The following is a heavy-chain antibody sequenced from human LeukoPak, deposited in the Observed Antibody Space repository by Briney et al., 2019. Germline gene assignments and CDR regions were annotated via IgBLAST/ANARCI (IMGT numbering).Heavy chain of an antibody. CDR1: GYTFTSYD. CDR3: ASRQWPGDY. Sequence: GASVKVSCKSSGYTFTSYDINWVRKPPGQGIEWMGWMNPNSGNTGYAQKFQGRVTMTRNTSISTAYMELSSLRSEDTAVYYCASRQWPGDYWGQGTLVTVSS. CDR2: MNPNSGNT. J-gene: IGHJ4*02. V-gene: IGHV1-8*01. D-gene: IGHD6-19*01.